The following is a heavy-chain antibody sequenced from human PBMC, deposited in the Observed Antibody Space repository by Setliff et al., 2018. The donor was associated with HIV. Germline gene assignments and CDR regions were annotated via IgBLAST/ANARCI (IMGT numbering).Heavy chain of an antibody. CDR3: ARPLSTSYNFRGDAFAI. D-gene: IGHD3-10*02. CDR2: IYYSGCT. J-gene: IGHJ3*02. CDR1: GYSINSGYF. V-gene: IGHV4-38-2*02. Sequence: SETLSLTCTVSGYSINSGYFWGWIRQPPGKGLEWIGSIYYSGCTNYNPSLKSRVNISVNTSKNQFSLRLTSVTAADTAVYYCARPLSTSYNFRGDAFAIWGQGTLVTVSS.